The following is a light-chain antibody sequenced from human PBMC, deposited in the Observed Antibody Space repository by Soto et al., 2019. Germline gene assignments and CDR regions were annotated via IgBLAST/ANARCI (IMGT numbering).Light chain of an antibody. CDR1: SIDVGGYNY. CDR3: NSYTIKSTGV. V-gene: IGLV2-14*01. Sequence: QSALTQPASVSGSPGQSITISCTGTSIDVGGYNYVSWYQQHPGKAPKLIIYEVSNRPSGVSNRFSGSKSGNTASLTISGLQAEDDADYYCNSYTIKSTGVFGTGTKLTVL. J-gene: IGLJ1*01. CDR2: EVS.